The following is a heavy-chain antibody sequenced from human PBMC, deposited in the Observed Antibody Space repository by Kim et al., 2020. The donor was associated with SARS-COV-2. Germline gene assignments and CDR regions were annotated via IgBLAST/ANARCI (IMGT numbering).Heavy chain of an antibody. D-gene: IGHD3-10*02. CDR3: GSGPDDVHGMSV. V-gene: IGHV4-31*11. CDR2: NYNSGST. CDR1: GASISSGAYC. Sequence: SETLSLTCGVSGASISSGAYCWTWVRQHPGKGLEWIGYNYNSGSTYYNPSLRSRVTISLDTSRNQFSLNLSSVTAADTAVYYCGSGPDDVHGMSVGGQG. J-gene: IGHJ6*02.